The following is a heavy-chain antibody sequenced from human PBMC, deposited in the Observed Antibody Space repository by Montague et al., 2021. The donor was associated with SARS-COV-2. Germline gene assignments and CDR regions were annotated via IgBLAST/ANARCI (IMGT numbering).Heavy chain of an antibody. J-gene: IGHJ4*02. CDR3: AREVGRYYDWLPDS. V-gene: IGHV4-4*08. CDR2: VDSSLKT. D-gene: IGHD1-26*01. Sequence: ISYVDSSLKTKYNPSLKSRVTISADASKNQFSLKLSSMTAADTAVYYFAREVGRYYDWLPDSWGQGTLVTVSS.